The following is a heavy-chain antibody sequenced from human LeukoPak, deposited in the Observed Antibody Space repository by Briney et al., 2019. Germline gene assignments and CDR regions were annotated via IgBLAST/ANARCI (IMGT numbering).Heavy chain of an antibody. CDR2: IRYDGSNK. D-gene: IGHD1-1*01. CDR1: GFTFSSYG. V-gene: IGHV3-30*02. J-gene: IGHJ4*02. Sequence: GGSLRLSCAASGFTFSSYGMHWLRQAPGKGLEGVAFIRYDGSNKYYVDSVKGRFTISRDNSKNTLYLQMNSLRAEDTAVYFCAKDKDPWKSTSISDFDYWGQGTLVTVSS. CDR3: AKDKDPWKSTSISDFDY.